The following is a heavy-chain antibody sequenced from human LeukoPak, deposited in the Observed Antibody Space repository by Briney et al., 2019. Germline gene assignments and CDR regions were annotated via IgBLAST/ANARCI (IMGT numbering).Heavy chain of an antibody. CDR2: TSSSDPGT. D-gene: IGHD2-15*01. CDR3: ARAPVTSCRGAFCYPFDY. J-gene: IGHJ4*02. Sequence: GGSLRLSCAASRCTFSSYTVNWVRQGPGKGLEWVAATSSSDPGTYHADSVRGRFTISRDNSKNTLYLQMNRLRVEDAAVYYCARAPVTSCRGAFCYPFDYWGQGTLVTVSS. CDR1: RCTFSSYT. V-gene: IGHV3-23*01.